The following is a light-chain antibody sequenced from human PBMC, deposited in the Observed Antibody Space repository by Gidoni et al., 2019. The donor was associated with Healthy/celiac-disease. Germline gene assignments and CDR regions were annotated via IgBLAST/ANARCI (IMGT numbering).Light chain of an antibody. V-gene: IGKV3-11*01. Sequence: EIVLTQSPAPLALSPGERATLACRASQSVSSYLASYQQKPGQAPRLLIYDPSNRATGIPARFSGSGSGTVFTLTISSLEPEDFAVYYCQQRSNWPPAFGQGTRLEIK. CDR3: QQRSNWPPA. J-gene: IGKJ5*01. CDR1: QSVSSY. CDR2: DPS.